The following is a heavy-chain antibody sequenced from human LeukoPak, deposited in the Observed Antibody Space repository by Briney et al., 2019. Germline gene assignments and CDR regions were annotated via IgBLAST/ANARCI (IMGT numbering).Heavy chain of an antibody. Sequence: ASVKVSCKVSGYTLTELSMHWVRQAPGKGLEWMGGFDPEDGETIYAQKFQGRVTITADESTSTAYMELSSLRSEDTAVYYCARDSARSEYFQHWGQGTLVTVSS. CDR2: FDPEDGET. V-gene: IGHV1-24*01. CDR1: GYTLTELS. J-gene: IGHJ1*01. D-gene: IGHD5-18*01. CDR3: ARDSARSEYFQH.